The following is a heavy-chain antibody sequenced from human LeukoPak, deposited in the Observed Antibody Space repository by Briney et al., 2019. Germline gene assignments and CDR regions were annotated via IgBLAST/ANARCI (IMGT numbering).Heavy chain of an antibody. J-gene: IGHJ5*02. V-gene: IGHV3-30*04. Sequence: GGSLRLSCAASGFSFSSYAMHWVRQAPGKGLEWVAVISYDGSNEYYPDSVKGRFTISRDNSKNTLYLQMNSLRAEDTAVYYCARDSSGSYNWFDPWGQGTLVAVSS. CDR1: GFSFSSYA. CDR3: ARDSSGSYNWFDP. D-gene: IGHD6-19*01. CDR2: ISYDGSNE.